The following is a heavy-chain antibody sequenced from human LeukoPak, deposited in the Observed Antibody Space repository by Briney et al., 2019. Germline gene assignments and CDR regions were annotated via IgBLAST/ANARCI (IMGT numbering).Heavy chain of an antibody. Sequence: PSQTLSLTCTVSGGSISSGDYYWSWIRQPPGKGLEWIGYIYYSGSTYYNPSLKSRVTISVDTSKNQFSLKLSSVTAADTAVYYCARGYDYGGPESSFDYWGQGTLVTVSS. V-gene: IGHV4-30-4*01. J-gene: IGHJ4*02. CDR2: IYYSGST. CDR3: ARGYDYGGPESSFDY. CDR1: GGSISSGDYY. D-gene: IGHD4-23*01.